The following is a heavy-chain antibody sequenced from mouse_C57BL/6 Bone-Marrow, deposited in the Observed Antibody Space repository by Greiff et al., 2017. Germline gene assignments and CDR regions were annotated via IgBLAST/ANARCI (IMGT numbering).Heavy chain of an antibody. CDR3: TRPLYYGSSHWYFDV. V-gene: IGHV1-5*01. CDR1: GYTFTSYW. CDR2: IYPGNSDT. J-gene: IGHJ1*03. D-gene: IGHD1-1*01. Sequence: EVQRVESGTVLARPGASVKMSCKTSGYTFTSYWMHWVKQRPGQGLEWIGAIYPGNSDTSYNQKFKGKAKLTAVTSASPAYMELSSLTNEDSAVYYCTRPLYYGSSHWYFDVWGTGTTVTVSS.